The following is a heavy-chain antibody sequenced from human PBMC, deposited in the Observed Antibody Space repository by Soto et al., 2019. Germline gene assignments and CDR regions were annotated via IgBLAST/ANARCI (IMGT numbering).Heavy chain of an antibody. CDR3: ARGKAAAGTGYYYYGMDV. CDR1: GFTFSSYG. Sequence: QVQLVESGGGVVQPGRSLRLSCAASGFTFSSYGMHWVRQAPGKGLEWVAGIWYDGSNKYYADSVKGRFTISRDNSKNTLYLQMNSLRAEDTAVYYCARGKAAAGTGYYYYGMDVWGQGTTVTVSS. J-gene: IGHJ6*02. CDR2: IWYDGSNK. D-gene: IGHD6-13*01. V-gene: IGHV3-33*01.